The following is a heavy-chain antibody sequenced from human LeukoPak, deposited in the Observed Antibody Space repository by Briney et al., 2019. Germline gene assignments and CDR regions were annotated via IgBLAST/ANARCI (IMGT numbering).Heavy chain of an antibody. Sequence: GGSLRLSCAASGFTFSDYYMSWVRQAPGKGLEWLSSISSSSNYIFYADSVKGRFTISRDNAKSSLYLQMNSLRTEDTAVYYCARDLTRKWELLPWGQGTMVTVSS. CDR2: ISSSSNYI. V-gene: IGHV3-11*06. J-gene: IGHJ3*01. CDR3: ARDLTRKWELLP. D-gene: IGHD1-26*01. CDR1: GFTFSDYY.